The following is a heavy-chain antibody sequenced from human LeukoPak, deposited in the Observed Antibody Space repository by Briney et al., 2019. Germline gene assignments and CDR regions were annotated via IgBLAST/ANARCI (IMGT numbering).Heavy chain of an antibody. V-gene: IGHV4-39*01. D-gene: IGHD2-15*01. CDR1: GGSISSSSYD. CDR3: SRRYCSGGNCPFDP. Sequence: AETLSLTCTVSGGSISSSSYDWGWTRQPPGKGLEWIGTIYYDGSSYYNPSLKSRVTISIDTSKIQFSLRLRSVTAADTGVYHCSRRYCSGGNCPFDPWGQGTLVTVSP. CDR2: IYYDGSS. J-gene: IGHJ5*02.